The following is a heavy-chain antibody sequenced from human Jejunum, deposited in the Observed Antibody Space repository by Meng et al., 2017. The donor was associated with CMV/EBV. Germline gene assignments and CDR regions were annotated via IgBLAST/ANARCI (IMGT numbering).Heavy chain of an antibody. CDR3: ARAHNDYSINS. CDR2: IYYSGTT. J-gene: IGHJ5*02. Sequence: SGGSISTYYWNWIRQPPGKGGKGLEWIGYIYYSGTTYYNPSLKSRVTISVDTAKNQFSLKLNSVTAADTAVYFCARAHNDYSINSWGQGTLVPSPQ. V-gene: IGHV4-59*01. CDR1: GGSISTYY. D-gene: IGHD4-11*01.